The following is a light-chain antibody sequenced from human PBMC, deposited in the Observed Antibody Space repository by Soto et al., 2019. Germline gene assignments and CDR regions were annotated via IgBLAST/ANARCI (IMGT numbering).Light chain of an antibody. Sequence: QSVLTQPPSASGSPGQSVTFSCTGTSSDIGDYNYVSWYQQHPGKAPKLMIYEVTKRPSGVPDRFSGSKSGNTASLTVSGLQADDEADYYCSSYAGNNKYVFGTGTKVTVL. CDR1: SSDIGDYNY. CDR3: SSYAGNNKYV. CDR2: EVT. V-gene: IGLV2-8*01. J-gene: IGLJ1*01.